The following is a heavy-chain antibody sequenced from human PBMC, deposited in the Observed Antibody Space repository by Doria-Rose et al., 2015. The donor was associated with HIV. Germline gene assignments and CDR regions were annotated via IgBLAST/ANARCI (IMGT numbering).Heavy chain of an antibody. V-gene: IGHV4-34*01. CDR2: INHGGST. CDR1: GGSLSGYY. D-gene: IGHD4-17*01. J-gene: IGHJ1*01. Sequence: NPSETLSLTCAVYGGSLSGYYWTWIRQSPGKGLEWIGEINHGGSTNYNPSLKSRVTISLDMSKNQFSLKVTSVTAADTAVYYCARGPSDFGDYVAFQHWGQGTLVTVSS. CDR3: ARGPSDFGDYVAFQH.